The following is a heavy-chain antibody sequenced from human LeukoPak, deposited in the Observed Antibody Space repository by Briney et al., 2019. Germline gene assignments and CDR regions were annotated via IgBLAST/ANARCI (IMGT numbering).Heavy chain of an antibody. D-gene: IGHD3-22*01. CDR3: ARGGYYDSSGYLDY. V-gene: IGHV4-34*01. CDR1: GGSFSGYY. CDR2: INHSGST. J-gene: IGHJ4*02. Sequence: SETLSLTCAVYGGSFSGYYWSWIRQPPGKGLEWIGEINHSGSTNYNPSLKSRVTISVDTSKNQFSLKLSSVTAADTAVYYCARGGYYDSSGYLDYWGQGTLVTVSS.